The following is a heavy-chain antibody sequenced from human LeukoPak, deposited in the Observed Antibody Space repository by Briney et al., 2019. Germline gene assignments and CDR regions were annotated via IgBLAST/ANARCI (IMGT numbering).Heavy chain of an antibody. J-gene: IGHJ4*02. V-gene: IGHV4-30-2*01. D-gene: IGHD6-13*01. CDR3: ARDSRTYSSSWPSFDY. CDR1: GGSISSGGYS. CDR2: IYHSGST. Sequence: SETLSLTCAVSGGSISSGGYSWSWIRQPPGKGLEWIGYIYHSGSTYYNPSLKSRVTISVDRSKNQFSLKLSSVTAADMAVYYCARDSRTYSSSWPSFDYWGQGTLVTVSS.